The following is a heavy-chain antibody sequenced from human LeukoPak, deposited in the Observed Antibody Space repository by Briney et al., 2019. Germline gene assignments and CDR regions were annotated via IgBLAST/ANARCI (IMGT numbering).Heavy chain of an antibody. CDR1: GYTFTGYY. CDR3: ARGPPNWGYDY. D-gene: IGHD7-27*01. J-gene: IGHJ4*02. CDR2: MSPNSGVT. Sequence: ASVKVSCKASGYTFTGYYMHWVRQATGQRPEWMGWMSPNSGVTGYAQKFQDRVTMTRNTSISTAYMELSSLRSDDTAVYYCARGPPNWGYDYWGPGTLVTVSS. V-gene: IGHV1-8*02.